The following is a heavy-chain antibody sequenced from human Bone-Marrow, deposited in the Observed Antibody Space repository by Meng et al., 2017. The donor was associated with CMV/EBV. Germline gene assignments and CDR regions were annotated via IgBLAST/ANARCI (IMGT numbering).Heavy chain of an antibody. D-gene: IGHD6-13*01. CDR2: IVPILGIA. CDR1: GGTFSSYT. V-gene: IGHV1-69*02. J-gene: IGHJ4*02. CDR3: ASGIAAAGTRGGSLSPTYYFDY. Sequence: SVKVSCKASGGTFSSYTISWVRQAPGQGLEWMGRIVPILGIANYAQKFQGRVTITADKSTSTAYMELSSLRSEDTAVYYCASGIAAAGTRGGSLSPTYYFDYWGQGTLVTASS.